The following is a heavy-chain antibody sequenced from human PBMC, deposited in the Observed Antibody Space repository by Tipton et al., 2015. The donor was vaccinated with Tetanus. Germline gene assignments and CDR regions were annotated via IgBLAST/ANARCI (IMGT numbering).Heavy chain of an antibody. V-gene: IGHV4-59*01. CDR2: IFYSGNT. J-gene: IGHJ6*02. D-gene: IGHD2-8*02. CDR3: ARDRGLYTGGGIGMGV. Sequence: TLSLTCTVSGGSISTYYWSWIRQPPGKGLEWIGYIFYSGNTNYNPSPKTRVTISADTSKNQFSLKLSSVTAAVTAVYYCARDRGLYTGGGIGMGVWGQGSTVTVSS. CDR1: GGSISTYY.